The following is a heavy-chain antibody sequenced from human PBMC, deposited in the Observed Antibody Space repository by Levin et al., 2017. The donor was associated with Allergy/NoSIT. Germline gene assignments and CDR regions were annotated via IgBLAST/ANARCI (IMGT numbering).Heavy chain of an antibody. CDR1: GYRFTNHW. J-gene: IGHJ4*02. CDR2: IFPGDSDT. Sequence: GESLKISCIGSGYRFTNHWIGWVRQMPGKGLEWMGIIFPGDSDTRYSPSFQGQVTISVDKSVSTAYLQWSSLEASDTAMYYCATTSAAGALYYFDYWGQGTQVTVSS. V-gene: IGHV5-51*01. CDR3: ATTSAAGALYYFDY. D-gene: IGHD6-13*01.